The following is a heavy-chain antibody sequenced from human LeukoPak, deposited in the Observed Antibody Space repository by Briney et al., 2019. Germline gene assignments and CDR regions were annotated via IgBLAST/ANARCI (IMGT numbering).Heavy chain of an antibody. V-gene: IGHV1-3*01. J-gene: IGHJ4*02. CDR2: INAGNGSP. D-gene: IGHD3-10*01. CDR1: GCSFTKYA. CDR3: ARGSDPDY. Sequence: GASVKVSCKASGCSFTKYAMQWVRQAPGQRLEWMGWINAGNGSPKYSQKFQGRVTISRDTSANIAYLELGSLRSEDTGIYYCARGSDPDYWGQGTLVTVSS.